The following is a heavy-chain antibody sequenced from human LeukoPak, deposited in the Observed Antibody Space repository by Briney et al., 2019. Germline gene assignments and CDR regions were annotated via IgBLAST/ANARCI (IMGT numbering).Heavy chain of an antibody. CDR3: ARAHVPPVVYNWNGVDY. CDR1: GYTFTSYG. J-gene: IGHJ4*02. Sequence: ASVKVSCKASGYTFTSYGISWVRQAPGQGLEWMGWISAYNGNTNYAQKLQGRVTMTTDTSTSTAYMELRSLRSDDTAVYYCARAHVPPVVYNWNGVDYWGQGTLVTVSS. V-gene: IGHV1-18*01. CDR2: ISAYNGNT. D-gene: IGHD1-20*01.